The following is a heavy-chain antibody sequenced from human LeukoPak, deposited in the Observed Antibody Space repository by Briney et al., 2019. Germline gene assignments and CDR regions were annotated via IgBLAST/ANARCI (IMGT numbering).Heavy chain of an antibody. CDR3: ARVAGHCSSTSCETDY. D-gene: IGHD2-2*01. CDR1: GFTFSSYA. CDR2: ISSNGGST. Sequence: GGSLRLSCAASGFTFSSYAMHWVRQAPGKGLEYVSAISSNGGSTYYANSVKGRFTISRDNSKNTLYLQMGSLRAEDMAVYYCARVAGHCSSTSCETDYWGQGTLVTVSS. V-gene: IGHV3-64*01. J-gene: IGHJ4*02.